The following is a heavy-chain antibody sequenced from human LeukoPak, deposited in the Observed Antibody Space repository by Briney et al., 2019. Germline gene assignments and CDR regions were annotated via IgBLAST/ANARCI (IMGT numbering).Heavy chain of an antibody. CDR1: GFTFSSSA. CDR2: ISGGGTKT. CDR3: AKHRESSSDWFDP. J-gene: IGHJ5*02. D-gene: IGHD3-10*01. Sequence: GGSLRLSCSVAGFTFSSSAMSWVRQAPGKGLEWVSSISGGGTKTYYADSVKGRFTIPRDNSKNSLYLRMNSLRVEDTAVYYCAKHRESSSDWFDPWGRGTLVTVSS. V-gene: IGHV3-23*01.